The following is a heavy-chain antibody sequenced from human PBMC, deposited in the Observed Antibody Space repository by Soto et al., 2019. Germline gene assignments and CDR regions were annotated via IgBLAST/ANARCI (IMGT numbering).Heavy chain of an antibody. Sequence: ASVNVSCKASGYTFTSYDINWVRQATGQGLEWMGWMNPNSGNTGYAQKFQGRVTMTRNTSISTAYMELSSLRSEDTAVYYCARGYSGYDSSRYYYGMDVWGQGTTVTVSS. D-gene: IGHD5-12*01. J-gene: IGHJ6*02. V-gene: IGHV1-8*01. CDR2: MNPNSGNT. CDR1: GYTFTSYD. CDR3: ARGYSGYDSSRYYYGMDV.